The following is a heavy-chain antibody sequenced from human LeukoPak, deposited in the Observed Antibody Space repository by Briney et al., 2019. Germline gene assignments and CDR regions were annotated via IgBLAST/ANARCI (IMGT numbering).Heavy chain of an antibody. CDR1: GGSFSDYF. J-gene: IGHJ6*02. CDR2: INHSGRT. D-gene: IGHD2-2*01. Sequence: SETLSLTCAVSGGSFSDYFWGWIRPPPGKGLEGIGEINHSGRTYYNPSLKSRVTISVDTSKNQFSLNLISVTAADTAVYYCARDVVVVPAAIHYGMDVWGQGTTVSVSS. CDR3: ARDVVVVPAAIHYGMDV. V-gene: IGHV4-34*01.